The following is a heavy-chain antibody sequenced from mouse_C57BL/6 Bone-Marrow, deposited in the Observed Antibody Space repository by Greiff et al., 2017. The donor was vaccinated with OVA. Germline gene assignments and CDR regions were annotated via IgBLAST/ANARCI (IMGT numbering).Heavy chain of an antibody. J-gene: IGHJ3*01. V-gene: IGHV1-69*01. CDR1: GYTFTSYW. CDR2: IDPSDSYT. CDR3: AREGLGRGFAY. Sequence: VQLQQPGAELVMPGASVELSCKASGYTFTSYWMHWVKQRPGQGLEWIGEIDPSDSYTNYNQKFKGKSTLTVDKSSSTAYMQLSSLTSEDSAVYYCAREGLGRGFAYWGQGTLGTVSA. D-gene: IGHD3-3*01.